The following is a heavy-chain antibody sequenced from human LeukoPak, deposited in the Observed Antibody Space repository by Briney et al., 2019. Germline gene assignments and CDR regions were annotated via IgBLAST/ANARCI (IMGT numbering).Heavy chain of an antibody. V-gene: IGHV5-51*01. Sequence: GESLKISCKGSGYSFTSYWIGWVRQMPGKGLEWMGIIYPGDSDTRYSPSFQGQVTISADKSISTAYLQWSSLKASDPAMYYCSRRIHKDWGGDCFFSPFDHWGPGTLVTVSS. J-gene: IGHJ4*02. D-gene: IGHD2-21*01. CDR1: GYSFTSYW. CDR2: IYPGDSDT. CDR3: SRRIHKDWGGDCFFSPFDH.